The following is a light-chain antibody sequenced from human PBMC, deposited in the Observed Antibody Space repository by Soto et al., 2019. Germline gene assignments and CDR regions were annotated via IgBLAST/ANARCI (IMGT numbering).Light chain of an antibody. J-gene: IGKJ1*01. CDR3: QQYAGSPRT. V-gene: IGKV3-20*01. CDR1: QNLGTLY. Sequence: EIVLTQSPGTLSLSPGERGTLSCRASQNLGTLYLAWFQQKSGQAPRLLIYSASRRATGIPDRFTGSGSGTDFTLTINRVEPEDFAVYFCQQYAGSPRTFGQETKVDIK. CDR2: SAS.